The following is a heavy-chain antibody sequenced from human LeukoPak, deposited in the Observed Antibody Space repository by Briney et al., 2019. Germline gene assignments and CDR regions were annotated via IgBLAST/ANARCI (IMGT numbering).Heavy chain of an antibody. D-gene: IGHD2-15*01. CDR3: ARDGEDSNCSGGNCYLRSRAGIAFDI. CDR1: GFTFSSDA. J-gene: IGHJ3*02. Sequence: PGGSLRLSCAASGFTFSSDAMSWVRQAPGKGLEWVSAISGSGGSTYYADSVKGRFTISRDNSKNTLYLQMNSLRAEDTAVYYCARDGEDSNCSGGNCYLRSRAGIAFDIWGQGTMVTVSS. CDR2: ISGSGGST. V-gene: IGHV3-23*01.